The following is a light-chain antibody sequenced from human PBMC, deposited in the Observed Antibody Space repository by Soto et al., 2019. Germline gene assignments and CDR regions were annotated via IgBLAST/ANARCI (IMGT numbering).Light chain of an antibody. CDR3: SSYAGSNNFVV. Sequence: QSVLTQPPSASGSPGQSVTISCTGTSSDVGGYNYVSWYQQHPGKAPKLMIYEVSKRPSGVPDRFSGSKSGNTASLTVSGLKAEDEDDYYCSSYAGSNNFVVFGGGTKVTVL. J-gene: IGLJ2*01. CDR1: SSDVGGYNY. V-gene: IGLV2-8*01. CDR2: EVS.